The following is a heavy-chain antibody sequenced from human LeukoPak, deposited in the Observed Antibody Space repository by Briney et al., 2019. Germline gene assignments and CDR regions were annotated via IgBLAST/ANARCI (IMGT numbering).Heavy chain of an antibody. D-gene: IGHD6-13*01. J-gene: IGHJ5*02. CDR1: GGSISSSSYC. CDR2: IYYSGST. V-gene: IGHV4-39*01. Sequence: SETLSLTCTVSGGSISSSSYCWGWIRQPPGKGLEWIGSIYYSGSTYYNPSLKSRVTISVDTSKNQFSLKLSSVTAADTAVYYCARQGVGAAAGIFDPWGQGTLVTVSS. CDR3: ARQGVGAAAGIFDP.